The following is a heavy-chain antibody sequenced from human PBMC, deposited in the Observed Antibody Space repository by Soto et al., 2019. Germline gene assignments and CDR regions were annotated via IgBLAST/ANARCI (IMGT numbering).Heavy chain of an antibody. V-gene: IGHV4-4*07. CDR2: IYARGDT. D-gene: IGHD1-26*01. Sequence: KSSETLSLTCTVSGGSMSSYYWNWVRQPAGRGLEWIGRIYARGDTNYNPYLKSRVTMFVDRSTNEFSLRLTSVTDADTAVYYCAGIGEEVYYGMDVWRQGTTVTVS. J-gene: IGHJ6*02. CDR1: GGSMSSYY. CDR3: AGIGEEVYYGMDV.